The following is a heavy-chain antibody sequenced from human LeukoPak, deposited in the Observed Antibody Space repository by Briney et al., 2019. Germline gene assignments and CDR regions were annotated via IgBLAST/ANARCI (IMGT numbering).Heavy chain of an antibody. CDR1: GFTFSSYS. CDR2: ISSSSSYI. V-gene: IGHV3-21*01. Sequence: PGGSQRLSCAASGFTFSSYSMNWVRQAPGKGLEWVSSISSSSSYIYYADSVKGRFTISRDNAKNSLYLQMNSLRAEDTAVYYCARDSDIVVVPADNWFDPWGQGTLVTVSS. CDR3: ARDSDIVVVPADNWFDP. J-gene: IGHJ5*02. D-gene: IGHD2-2*01.